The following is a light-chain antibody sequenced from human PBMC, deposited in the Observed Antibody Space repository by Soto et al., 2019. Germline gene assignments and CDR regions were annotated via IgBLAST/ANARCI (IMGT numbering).Light chain of an antibody. J-gene: IGLJ2*01. CDR2: LNSDGSH. CDR3: QTWGTGIHVV. Sequence: QSVLTQSPSASASLGASVKLTCTLSSGHSSYAIAWHQQQPEKGPRYLMRLNSDGSHSKGDGIPDRFSGSSSGAERYLTISNLQSEDEADYYSQTWGTGIHVVFGGGTKLTVL. CDR1: SGHSSYA. V-gene: IGLV4-69*01.